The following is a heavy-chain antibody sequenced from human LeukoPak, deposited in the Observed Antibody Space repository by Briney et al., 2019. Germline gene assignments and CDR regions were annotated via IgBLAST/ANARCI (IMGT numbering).Heavy chain of an antibody. Sequence: SVKVSCKASGYTFTSYGISWVRQAPGQGLEWMGGIIPIFGTANYAQKFQGRVTITADKSTSTAYMELSSLRSEDTAVYYCAILKRAIVNAVDYWGQGTLVTVSS. CDR2: IIPIFGTA. J-gene: IGHJ4*02. D-gene: IGHD5-18*01. V-gene: IGHV1-69*06. CDR3: AILKRAIVNAVDY. CDR1: GYTFTSYG.